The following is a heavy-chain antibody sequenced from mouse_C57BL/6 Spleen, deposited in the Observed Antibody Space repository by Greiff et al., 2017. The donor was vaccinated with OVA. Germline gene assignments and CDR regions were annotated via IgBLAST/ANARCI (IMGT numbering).Heavy chain of an antibody. Sequence: LVESGAELVKPGASVKLSCKASGYTFTEYTIHWVKQRSGQGLEWIGWFYPGSGSIKYNEKFKDKATLTADKSSSTVYMERSRLTSEDSAVYFCARHEDNYDDGVPAWFAYWGQGTLVTVSA. D-gene: IGHD2-4*01. J-gene: IGHJ3*01. CDR1: GYTFTEYT. V-gene: IGHV1-62-2*01. CDR2: FYPGSGSI. CDR3: ARHEDNYDDGVPAWFAY.